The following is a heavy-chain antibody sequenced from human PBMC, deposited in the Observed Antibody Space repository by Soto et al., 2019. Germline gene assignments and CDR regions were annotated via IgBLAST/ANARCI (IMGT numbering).Heavy chain of an antibody. CDR2: IYYSGST. D-gene: IGHD2-15*01. J-gene: IGHJ6*03. Sequence: SETLSLTCTVAGGSISSYHWSWIRQPPGKGLEWIGYIYYSGSTNYNPSLKSRVTISVDTSRYQFSLKLTSVTAADTAVYYCARGQKLVVAPTPDYYMDVWGKGTTVTVSS. CDR3: ARGQKLVVAPTPDYYMDV. V-gene: IGHV4-59*01. CDR1: GGSISSYH.